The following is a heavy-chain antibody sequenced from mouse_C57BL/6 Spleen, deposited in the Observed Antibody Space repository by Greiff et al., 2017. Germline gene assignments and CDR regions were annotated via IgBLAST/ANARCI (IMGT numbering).Heavy chain of an antibody. V-gene: IGHV1-81*01. J-gene: IGHJ4*01. CDR2: IYPRSGNT. CDR3: AREGAYGYDENAMDY. D-gene: IGHD2-2*01. Sequence: QVQLQQSGAELARPGASVKLSCKASGYTFTSYGISWVKQRTGQGLEWIGEIYPRSGNTYYNEKFKGKATLTADKSSSTAYMELRSLTSEDSAVYFCAREGAYGYDENAMDYWGQGTSVTVSS. CDR1: GYTFTSYG.